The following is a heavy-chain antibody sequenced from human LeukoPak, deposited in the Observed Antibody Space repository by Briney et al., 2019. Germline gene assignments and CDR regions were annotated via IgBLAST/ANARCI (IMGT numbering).Heavy chain of an antibody. V-gene: IGHV3-48*03. J-gene: IGHJ4*02. CDR2: ISSSGSTI. Sequence: PGRSLRLSCAASGFTFSSYEMNWVRQAPGKGLEWVSYISSSGSTIYYADSVKGRFTISRDNAKNSLYLQMNSLRAEDTAVYYCARVGYYYDSSGRKDYWGQGTLVTVSS. CDR3: ARVGYYYDSSGRKDY. D-gene: IGHD3-22*01. CDR1: GFTFSSYE.